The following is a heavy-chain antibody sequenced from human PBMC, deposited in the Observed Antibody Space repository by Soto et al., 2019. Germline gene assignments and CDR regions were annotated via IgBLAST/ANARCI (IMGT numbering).Heavy chain of an antibody. CDR3: AKDQASGTDDAFDI. V-gene: IGHV3-23*01. D-gene: IGHD6-19*01. CDR1: GFTFRSCA. Sequence: PGGSLRLSCAASGFTFRSCAMSWVRQAPGKGLEWVSAISVGGGVTYSADSVKGRFTISRDNAKSTLYLLMNSLRAEDTAVYYCAKDQASGTDDAFDIWGQGTMVTVSS. CDR2: ISVGGGVT. J-gene: IGHJ3*02.